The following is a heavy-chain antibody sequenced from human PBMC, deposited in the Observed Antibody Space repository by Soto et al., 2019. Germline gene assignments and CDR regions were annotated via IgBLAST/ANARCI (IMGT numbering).Heavy chain of an antibody. J-gene: IGHJ4*02. CDR1: GFTLSSYR. D-gene: IGHD1-20*01. V-gene: IGHV3-21*01. CDR2: IRSSSSYI. CDR3: ARDSITPFDY. Sequence: PGGSLRLSCAASGFTLSSYRMNWVRQAPGKGLEWVSSIRSSSSYIYYADSVKGRFTISRDNAKNSLYLQMNSLRAEDTAVYYCARDSITPFDYWGQGTLVTVSS.